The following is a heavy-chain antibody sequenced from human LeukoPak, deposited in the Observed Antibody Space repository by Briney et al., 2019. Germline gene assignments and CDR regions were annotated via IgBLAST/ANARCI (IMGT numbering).Heavy chain of an antibody. J-gene: IGHJ4*02. CDR2: ISSSGGTI. D-gene: IGHD6-19*01. Sequence: PGGSLRLSCAASRFTFSTYWMHWVRQAPGKGLEWVSFISSSGGTIYYADSVKGRFTISRDNAKKSLYLQMNSLRAEDTAVYYCAREYSSGWPDYWGQGTLVTVSS. V-gene: IGHV3-48*04. CDR3: AREYSSGWPDY. CDR1: RFTFSTYW.